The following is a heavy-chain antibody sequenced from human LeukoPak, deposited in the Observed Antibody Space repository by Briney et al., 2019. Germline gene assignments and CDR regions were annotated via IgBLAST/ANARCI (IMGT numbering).Heavy chain of an antibody. D-gene: IGHD1-26*01. J-gene: IGHJ4*02. CDR2: INPSDGGT. V-gene: IGHV1-46*01. Sequence: ASVKVSCKASGYTFTSYYLHWVRQVPGQGLEWMGIINPSDGGTTYAQKFQGRVTMTRDMSTSTVYMELSSLRSEDTAVYFCAREVGATDYWGQGTLVTVSS. CDR3: AREVGATDY. CDR1: GYTFTSYY.